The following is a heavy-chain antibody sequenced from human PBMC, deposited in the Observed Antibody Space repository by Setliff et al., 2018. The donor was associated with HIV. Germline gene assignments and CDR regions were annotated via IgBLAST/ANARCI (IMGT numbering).Heavy chain of an antibody. J-gene: IGHJ4*02. Sequence: RSGGSLRLSCAASGFTFSNYAMSWVRQAPGEGLEWVSGITWNGHTTDYADSVKGRFTISRDNRNKFLYLQMNSLSAEDTAVYYCARSSTLPWELPYFDYWGQGTLVTVSS. CDR3: ARSSTLPWELPYFDY. CDR2: ITWNGHTT. D-gene: IGHD1-26*01. V-gene: IGHV3-20*04. CDR1: GFTFSNYA.